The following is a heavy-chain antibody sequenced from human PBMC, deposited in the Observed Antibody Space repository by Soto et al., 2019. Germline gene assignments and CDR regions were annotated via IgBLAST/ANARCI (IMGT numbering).Heavy chain of an antibody. CDR2: INAGNGNT. J-gene: IGHJ6*02. CDR3: ARENYDFWSGPRYYGMDV. Sequence: ASVKVSCKASGYTFTSYDMHWVRQAPGQMLEWMGWINAGNGNTKYSQKFQGRVTITRDTSASTAYMELSSLRSEDTAVYYCARENYDFWSGPRYYGMDVWGQGTTVTVSS. D-gene: IGHD3-3*01. V-gene: IGHV1-3*01. CDR1: GYTFTSYD.